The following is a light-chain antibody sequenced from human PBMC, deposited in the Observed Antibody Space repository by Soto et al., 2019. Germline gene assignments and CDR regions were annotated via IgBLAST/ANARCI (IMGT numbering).Light chain of an antibody. CDR2: WAS. Sequence: DIVMTQSPDSLAVSLGETATINCKSSQTLYSSNNKNYLAWYQQKPGQPPKLLIYWASTRESGVPDRFSGSGSGTDFTLTISSLQAEDVALYYCQQYYFIPYTFGQGTKLEI. CDR1: QTLYSSNNKNY. J-gene: IGKJ2*01. CDR3: QQYYFIPYT. V-gene: IGKV4-1*01.